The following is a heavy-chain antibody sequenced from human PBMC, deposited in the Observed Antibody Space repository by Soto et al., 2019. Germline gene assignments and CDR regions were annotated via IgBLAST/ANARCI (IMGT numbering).Heavy chain of an antibody. J-gene: IGHJ6*02. V-gene: IGHV3-21*01. CDR3: ARDLKVAATNPYSYYGMDV. Sequence: EVQLVESGGGLVKPGGSLRLSCAASGFSISNYTINWVRQAPGKGLEWVSSISRSSRNIYNADSLKGRFTISRDNAKNQVYRTMTGLRAGDTAVYYCARDLKVAATNPYSYYGMDVGGQGTTLPVPS. CDR2: ISRSSRNI. D-gene: IGHD6-19*01. CDR1: GFSISNYT.